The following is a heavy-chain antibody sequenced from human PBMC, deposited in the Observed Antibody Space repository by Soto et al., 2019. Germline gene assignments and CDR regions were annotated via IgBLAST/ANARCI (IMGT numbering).Heavy chain of an antibody. CDR2: IYHTEST. Sequence: SETLSLTCAVSGHSISSGFYYWGWVRQPPGKGLEWIGSIYHTESTYYNPSLKSRVTMSVDTSKNQLSLKLSSMTAEDTAVYYCAKKPTVTTLNWFDPWGQGTLVTVSS. CDR1: GHSISSGFYY. D-gene: IGHD4-17*01. V-gene: IGHV4-38-2*01. CDR3: AKKPTVTTLNWFDP. J-gene: IGHJ5*02.